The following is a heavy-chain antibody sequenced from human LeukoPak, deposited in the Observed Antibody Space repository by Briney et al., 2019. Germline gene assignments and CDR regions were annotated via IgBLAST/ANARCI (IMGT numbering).Heavy chain of an antibody. V-gene: IGHV3-21*01. CDR1: GLAFNTYS. J-gene: IGHJ4*02. CDR2: ISSSGTYI. D-gene: IGHD2-15*01. Sequence: GGPLRLSCAASGLAFNTYSMTWVRQAPGKGLEWVSSISSSGTYIYYADSMKGRFIISRDNAKNSLFLQMNSLRAEDTALYYCATHPYCSGGTCSDSYFDSWGQGTLVTVSS. CDR3: ATHPYCSGGTCSDSYFDS.